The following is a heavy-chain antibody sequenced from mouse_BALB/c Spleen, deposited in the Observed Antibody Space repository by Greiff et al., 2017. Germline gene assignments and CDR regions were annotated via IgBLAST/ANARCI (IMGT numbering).Heavy chain of an antibody. J-gene: IGHJ4*01. CDR3: ARIPPITTVVPMDY. V-gene: IGHV2-2*02. Sequence: VKLQESGPGLVQPSQSLSITCTVSGFSLTSYGVHWVRQSPGKGLEWLGVIWSGGSTDYNAAFISRLSISKDNSKSQVFFKMNSLQANDTAIYYCARIPPITTVVPMDYWGQGTSVTVSS. CDR2: IWSGGST. CDR1: GFSLTSYG. D-gene: IGHD1-1*01.